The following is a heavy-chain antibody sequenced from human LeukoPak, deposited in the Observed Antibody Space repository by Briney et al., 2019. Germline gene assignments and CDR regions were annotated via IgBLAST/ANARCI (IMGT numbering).Heavy chain of an antibody. Sequence: ASVKVSCKASGGTFSSYTISWVRQAPGQGLEWMGWMNPNSGTTGNAQKFQGRVTITRSTSISTAYMELSSLTSEDTAVYYCARVVEGAFDIWGQGTMVIVSS. CDR2: MNPNSGTT. J-gene: IGHJ3*02. CDR1: GGTFSSYT. V-gene: IGHV1-8*03. CDR3: ARVVEGAFDI.